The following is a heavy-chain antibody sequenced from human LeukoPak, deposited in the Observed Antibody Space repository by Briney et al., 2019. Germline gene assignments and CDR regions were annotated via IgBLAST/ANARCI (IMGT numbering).Heavy chain of an antibody. V-gene: IGHV3-23*01. D-gene: IGHD5-12*01. J-gene: IGHJ4*02. CDR2: ISGSGGST. CDR3: AKGNIVATFLFDY. CDR1: GFTFSSYA. Sequence: GGSLRLSCSASGFTFSSYAMSCVRQAPGKGLEWVSAISGSGGSTYYADSVKGRFTISRDNSKNTLYLQMNSLRAEDTAVYYCAKGNIVATFLFDYWGQGTLVTVSS.